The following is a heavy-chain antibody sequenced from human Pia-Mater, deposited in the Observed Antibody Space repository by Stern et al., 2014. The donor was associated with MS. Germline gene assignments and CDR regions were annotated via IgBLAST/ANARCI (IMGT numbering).Heavy chain of an antibody. CDR1: GYTFNRYS. J-gene: IGHJ4*02. V-gene: IGHV7-4-1*02. Sequence: QVQLVQSGSEMKKPGASVKVSCKTSGYTFNRYSINWVRQAPGQGLEWLGWINTNTGNPIYAQGFTGRFVFSLDSSASTAYLQISGLKAEDTAVYYCARPITAADXTFDYWGQGTLVTVSS. D-gene: IGHD6-13*01. CDR2: INTNTGNP. CDR3: ARPITAADXTFDY.